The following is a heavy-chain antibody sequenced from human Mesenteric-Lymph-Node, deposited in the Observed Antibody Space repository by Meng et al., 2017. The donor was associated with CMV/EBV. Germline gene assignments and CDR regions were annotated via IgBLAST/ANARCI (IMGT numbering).Heavy chain of an antibody. Sequence: ASVKVSCKASGYTFIGYYMHWVRQAPGQGLEWMGWINPNSGGTNYAQKFQGRVTMTRDTSISTAYMELSRLRSDDTAVYYCARAPYYYDSSGPNWFDPWGQGTLVTVSS. V-gene: IGHV1-2*02. CDR1: GYTFIGYY. CDR2: INPNSGGT. CDR3: ARAPYYYDSSGPNWFDP. J-gene: IGHJ5*02. D-gene: IGHD3-22*01.